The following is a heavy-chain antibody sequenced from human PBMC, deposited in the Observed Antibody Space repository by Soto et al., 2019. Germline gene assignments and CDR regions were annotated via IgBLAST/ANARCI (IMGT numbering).Heavy chain of an antibody. CDR3: AKLHDFDSSGYSA. CDR2: ISGSGGRT. Sequence: GGSLRLSCAASGFSFSSYAMSWVRQAPGKGLEWVSAISGSGGRTYYADSVKGRFTISRANSKNTLYLQMSSLRAEDTAFYYCAKLHDFDSSGYSAWGQGTLVTVSS. J-gene: IGHJ5*02. CDR1: GFSFSSYA. D-gene: IGHD3-22*01. V-gene: IGHV3-23*01.